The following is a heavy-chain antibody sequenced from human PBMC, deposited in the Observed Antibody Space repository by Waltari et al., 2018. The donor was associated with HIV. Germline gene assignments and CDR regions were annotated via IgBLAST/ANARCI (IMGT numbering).Heavy chain of an antibody. D-gene: IGHD2-2*01. Sequence: LKQSGAEVKTPGASVKVSCKDSGYTFTSYGISWVRHAPGPGLERMGWISAYKRNTNYAQKLQGRVTMTTHTSTSTAYMELRSLRSADTAVYYCTRDLACSSTSCYLYYYGMDVWGQGTTVTVSS. CDR3: TRDLACSSTSCYLYYYGMDV. J-gene: IGHJ6*02. CDR1: GYTFTSYG. V-gene: IGHV1-18*01. CDR2: ISAYKRNT.